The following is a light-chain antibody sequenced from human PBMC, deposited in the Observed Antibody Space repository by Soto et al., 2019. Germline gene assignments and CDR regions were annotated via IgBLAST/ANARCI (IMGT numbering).Light chain of an antibody. Sequence: DIQMTQSPSSLSSTVRDRVTITCRASQTIGNYLDWYQQKPGQAPKLLIYDASSLESGVPSRFSGSGSGTEFILTVSSLQPDDFATYYCQQYNSYSWTFGQGTKVDI. J-gene: IGKJ1*01. V-gene: IGKV1-5*01. CDR1: QTIGNY. CDR3: QQYNSYSWT. CDR2: DAS.